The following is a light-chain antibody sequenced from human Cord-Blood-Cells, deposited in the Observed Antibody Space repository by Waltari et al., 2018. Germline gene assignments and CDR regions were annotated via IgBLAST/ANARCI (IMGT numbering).Light chain of an antibody. V-gene: IGKV4-1*01. CDR1: QSVLYSSNNKNY. Sequence: DIVMTQSPDSLAVSLGARATINCKSSQSVLYSSNNKNYLAWYQQKPGQPPKLRIYWASTRESGVPDRFSGSGSGTDFTLTISSLQAEDVAVYYCQQYYSTPLTFGQGTKVEIK. CDR2: WAS. CDR3: QQYYSTPLT. J-gene: IGKJ1*01.